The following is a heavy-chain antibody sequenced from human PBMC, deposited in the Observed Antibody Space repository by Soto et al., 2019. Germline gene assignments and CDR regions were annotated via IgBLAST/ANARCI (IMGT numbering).Heavy chain of an antibody. V-gene: IGHV3-23*01. J-gene: IGHJ3*02. D-gene: IGHD3-22*01. Sequence: GGSLRLSCAASGFTFISYAMSWVLQAPWKGLEWVSAISGSGGSTYYADSVKGRFTISRDNSKNTLYLQMNSLRAEDTAVYYCAKTPDTYYYDSSGSDDAFDIWGQGTMVTVSS. CDR2: ISGSGGST. CDR1: GFTFISYA. CDR3: AKTPDTYYYDSSGSDDAFDI.